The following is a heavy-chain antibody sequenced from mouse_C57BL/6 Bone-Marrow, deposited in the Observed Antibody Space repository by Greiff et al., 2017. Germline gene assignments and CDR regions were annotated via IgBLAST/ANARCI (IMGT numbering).Heavy chain of an antibody. Sequence: QVQLQQPGAELVKPGASVKLSCKASGYTFTSYWMHWVKQRPGQGLEWIGMIHPNSGSTNYNEKFKSKATLTVDKSSSTAYMQLSSLTSEDSAVYYCARWDYDYGYYFDYWGQGTTLTVSS. D-gene: IGHD2-4*01. CDR2: IHPNSGST. J-gene: IGHJ2*01. V-gene: IGHV1-64*01. CDR1: GYTFTSYW. CDR3: ARWDYDYGYYFDY.